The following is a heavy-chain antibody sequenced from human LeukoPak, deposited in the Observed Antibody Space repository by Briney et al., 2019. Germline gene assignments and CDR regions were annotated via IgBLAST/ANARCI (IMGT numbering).Heavy chain of an antibody. CDR1: GFTFSSYG. J-gene: IGHJ4*02. CDR2: VSHDGSNK. Sequence: PGRSLRLPCAASGFTFSSYGMHWVRQAPGKGLEWVAVVSHDGSNKVYADSVKGRFTISRDNSKNTLYLQMNSLRPEDTAAYHCAKEDYDGSGSYLGYWGQGTLVTVSS. V-gene: IGHV3-30*18. D-gene: IGHD3-10*01. CDR3: AKEDYDGSGSYLGY.